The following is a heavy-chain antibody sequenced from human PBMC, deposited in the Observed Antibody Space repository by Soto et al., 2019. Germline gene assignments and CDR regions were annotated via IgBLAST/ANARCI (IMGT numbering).Heavy chain of an antibody. CDR1: GFRFSDHS. CDR2: ITSSGDSI. D-gene: IGHD4-17*01. CDR3: ARLPKGSRVTS. V-gene: IGHV3-48*02. J-gene: IGHJ4*02. Sequence: EVQLLESGGGLIHPGGSLRLSCVASGFRFSDHSMNWVRQAPGKGLEWVSYITSSGDSIYYADSVKGRFTVSRDNAKNSLFLQMNSLRDEDTAAYSCARLPKGSRVTSWGQGTLVTVSS.